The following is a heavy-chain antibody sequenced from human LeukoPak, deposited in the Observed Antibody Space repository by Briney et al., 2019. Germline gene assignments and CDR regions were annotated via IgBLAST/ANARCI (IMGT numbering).Heavy chain of an antibody. Sequence: GGSLRLSCAASGFTFSNYWMSWVRQAPGKGLEWVANIKQDGSENYYVDSVRGRFTISRDNAKNSLYLQMNSLRAEDTAVYYCARGVHYTSSWYYFDYWGQGTLVTVSS. CDR3: ARGVHYTSSWYYFDY. V-gene: IGHV3-7*01. J-gene: IGHJ4*02. CDR1: GFTFSNYW. CDR2: IKQDGSEN. D-gene: IGHD6-13*01.